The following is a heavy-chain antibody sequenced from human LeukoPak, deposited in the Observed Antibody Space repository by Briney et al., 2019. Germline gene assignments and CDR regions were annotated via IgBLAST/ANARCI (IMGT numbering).Heavy chain of an antibody. CDR2: ISGGGDA. V-gene: IGHV3-23*01. CDR1: GFPFNRFA. Sequence: GGSLTLSCTASGFPFNRFAMSWVRQAPGQGLAWVSAISGGGDAHYADSVEGRFTISRDNSKNTLFLHMNNLTADDTALYYCAKEGITGADSWGQGTLVSVSS. CDR3: AKEGITGADS. J-gene: IGHJ4*02.